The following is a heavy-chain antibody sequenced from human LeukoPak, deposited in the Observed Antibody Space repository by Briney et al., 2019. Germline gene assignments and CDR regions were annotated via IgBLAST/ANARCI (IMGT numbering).Heavy chain of an antibody. Sequence: GGSLRLSCAASGLTFSSYSMNWVRQAPGKGLEWVSSISSSSSYIYYADSVKGRFTISRDNAKNSLYLPMNSLRAEDTAVYYCARGVLSGWAAMAFDYWGQGTLVTVSS. J-gene: IGHJ4*02. CDR3: ARGVLSGWAAMAFDY. CDR2: ISSSSSYI. D-gene: IGHD5-18*01. V-gene: IGHV3-21*01. CDR1: GLTFSSYS.